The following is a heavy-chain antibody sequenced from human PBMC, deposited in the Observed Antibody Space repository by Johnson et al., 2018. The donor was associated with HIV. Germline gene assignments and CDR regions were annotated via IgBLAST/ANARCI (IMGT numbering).Heavy chain of an antibody. J-gene: IGHJ3*02. D-gene: IGHD6-13*01. CDR3: ARDGRLAAAGAWGAFDI. Sequence: VQLVESGGGLVQPGGSLRLSCAGSGFTVSTFYMTWVRQGPGKGLEWVSVIDSGGGTKYADSVTGRFTISRDNAKNSLYPQLNSRRTEDTAVYYCARDGRLAAAGAWGAFDIWGQGTMVTVSS. V-gene: IGHV3-66*01. CDR1: GFTVSTFY. CDR2: IDSGGGT.